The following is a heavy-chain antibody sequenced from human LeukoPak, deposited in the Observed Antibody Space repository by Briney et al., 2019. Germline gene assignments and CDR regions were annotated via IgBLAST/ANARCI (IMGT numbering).Heavy chain of an antibody. J-gene: IGHJ4*02. CDR1: GGSISSYY. CDR2: IYYSGST. D-gene: IGHD3-10*01. CDR3: ASQGRVVRGVLDY. V-gene: IGHV4-59*01. Sequence: SETLSLTCTVSGGSISSYYWSWIRPPPGKGLEWIGYIYYSGSTNYNPSLKSRVTISVDTSKNQFSLKLSSVTAADTAVYYCASQGRVVRGVLDYWGQGTLVTVSS.